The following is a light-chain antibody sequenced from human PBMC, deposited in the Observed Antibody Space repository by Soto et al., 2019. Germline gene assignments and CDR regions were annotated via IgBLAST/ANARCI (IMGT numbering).Light chain of an antibody. Sequence: EIVLTQSPGTLSSSPGERATLSCRASQSVSSSHLASYQQKPGQAPRLLIYGASSRATGIPDRFSGSGSGTDFTLTISRLEPEDFAVYFCQQYGDSPMYTFGQGTKLEI. CDR3: QQYGDSPMYT. J-gene: IGKJ2*01. CDR1: QSVSSSH. CDR2: GAS. V-gene: IGKV3-20*01.